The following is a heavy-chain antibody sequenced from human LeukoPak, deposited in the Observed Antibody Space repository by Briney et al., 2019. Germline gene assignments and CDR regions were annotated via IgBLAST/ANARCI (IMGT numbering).Heavy chain of an antibody. CDR2: ISSSGSV. D-gene: IGHD5-12*01. V-gene: IGHV4-4*09. J-gene: IGHJ4*02. Sequence: SETLSLTCTVSRGSISGSIRSYYWSWLRQPPGKGLEWIGYISSSGSVNDNPSLRSRVTISVDTSKNQFFLNLSSVSAADTAVYYCARIPLGYSGAYYFDYWGQGTLVTISP. CDR1: RGSISGSIRSYY. CDR3: ARIPLGYSGAYYFDY.